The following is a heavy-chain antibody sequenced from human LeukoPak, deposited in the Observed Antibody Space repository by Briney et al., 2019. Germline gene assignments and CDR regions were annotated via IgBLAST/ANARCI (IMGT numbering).Heavy chain of an antibody. D-gene: IGHD3-16*01. CDR2: ISPSGGIT. Sequence: GGSLRLSCAASGFTFSSHGMNCVRQARGKGLEWVSGISPSGGITYYTASVKGRFTISRDNSKNTQSLQMNSLRAEDTAVYYCAKDDDWGRYKHWGQGTLVTVSS. J-gene: IGHJ1*01. V-gene: IGHV3-23*01. CDR1: GFTFSSHG. CDR3: AKDDDWGRYKH.